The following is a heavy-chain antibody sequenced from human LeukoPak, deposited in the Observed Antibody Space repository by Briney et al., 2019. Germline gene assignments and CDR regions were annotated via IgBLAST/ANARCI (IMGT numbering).Heavy chain of an antibody. CDR1: GGSISSYY. CDR3: ARHGGYYDSSGYFGY. Sequence: SETLSLTCTVSGGSISSYYWSWIRQPPGKGLEWIGYIYYSGSTNYNPSLKSRVTISVDTSKNQFSLKLSSVTAADTAVYYCARHGGYYDSSGYFGYWGQGTLVTVSS. D-gene: IGHD3-22*01. CDR2: IYYSGST. V-gene: IGHV4-59*08. J-gene: IGHJ4*02.